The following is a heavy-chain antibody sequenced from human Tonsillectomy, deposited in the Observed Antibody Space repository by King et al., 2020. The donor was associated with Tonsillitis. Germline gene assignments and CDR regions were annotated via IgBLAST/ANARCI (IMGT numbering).Heavy chain of an antibody. J-gene: IGHJ6*02. V-gene: IGHV3-15*01. CDR1: GFTFSNAW. D-gene: IGHD2-15*01. Sequence: EVQLVESGGGLVKPGGSLRLSCAASGFTFSNAWMSWVRQAPGKGLEWVGRIKSKTDGGTTDYAAPVKGRFTISRDDSKTTLYLQMNSLKTEDTAVYYCTTDHRVVAAPWGYGMDVWGQGTTVTVSS. CDR2: IKSKTDGGTT. CDR3: TTDHRVVAAPWGYGMDV.